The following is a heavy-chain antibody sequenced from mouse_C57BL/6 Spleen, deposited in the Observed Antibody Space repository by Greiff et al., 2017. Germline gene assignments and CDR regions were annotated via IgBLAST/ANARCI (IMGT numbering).Heavy chain of an antibody. D-gene: IGHD2-1*01. V-gene: IGHV5-16*01. CDR3: AREGNLGYFDV. CDR1: GFTFSDYY. Sequence: EVMLVESEGGLVQPGSSMKLSCTASGFTFSDYYMAWVRQVPEKGLEWVANINYDGSSTYYLDSLKSRFIISRDNAKNILYLQMSSLKSEDTATYYCAREGNLGYFDVWGTETTVTVSS. J-gene: IGHJ1*03. CDR2: INYDGSST.